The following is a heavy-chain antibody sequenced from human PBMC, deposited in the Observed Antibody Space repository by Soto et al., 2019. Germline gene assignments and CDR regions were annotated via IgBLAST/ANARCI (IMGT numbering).Heavy chain of an antibody. D-gene: IGHD2-2*01. V-gene: IGHV3-7*03. CDR1: GFTFSSYW. J-gene: IGHJ5*02. Sequence: PVGSLRLSCAASGFTFSSYWMSWVRQAPGKGLEWVANIKQDGSEKYYVDSVKGRFTISRDNAKNSLYLQMNSLRAEDTAVYYCANYCSSTSCYLDMGNWFDPWGQGTLVTVSS. CDR3: ANYCSSTSCYLDMGNWFDP. CDR2: IKQDGSEK.